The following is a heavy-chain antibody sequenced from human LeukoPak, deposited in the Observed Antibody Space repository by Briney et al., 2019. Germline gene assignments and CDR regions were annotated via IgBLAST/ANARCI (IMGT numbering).Heavy chain of an antibody. Sequence: GGSLRLSCAASGFTFSSYAMHWVRQAPGKGLEWVAVISYDGGNKYYEDSVKGRFTISRDNSKNTLYLQMNSLRAEDTAVYYCARDLLGLPFDYWGQGTLVTVSS. D-gene: IGHD2/OR15-2a*01. V-gene: IGHV3-30*04. CDR2: ISYDGGNK. CDR1: GFTFSSYA. J-gene: IGHJ4*02. CDR3: ARDLLGLPFDY.